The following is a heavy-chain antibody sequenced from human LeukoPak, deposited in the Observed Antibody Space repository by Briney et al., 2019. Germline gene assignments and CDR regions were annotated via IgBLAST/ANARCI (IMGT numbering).Heavy chain of an antibody. CDR1: GFTFSTYG. Sequence: GGSLRLSCEVSGFTFSTYGMSWVRQAPGKGLEWVSAITGSGGRTYYADSVKGRFTISRDNAKNSLYLQMNSLRAEDTAVYYCARDHAYAFDIWGQGTLVTVSS. CDR2: ITGSGGRT. V-gene: IGHV3-23*01. J-gene: IGHJ3*02. CDR3: ARDHAYAFDI. D-gene: IGHD2-2*01.